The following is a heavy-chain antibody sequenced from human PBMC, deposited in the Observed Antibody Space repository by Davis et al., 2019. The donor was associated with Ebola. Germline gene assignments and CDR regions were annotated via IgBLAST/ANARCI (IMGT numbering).Heavy chain of an antibody. Sequence: GESLKISCAASGFIFSSYVMSWVRQAPGKGLEWVSTLGLSADTYYADSVKGRFTISRDNSKNTLYLQMNSLRAEDTAVYYCARRSSPDYWGQGTLVTVSS. D-gene: IGHD2-2*01. J-gene: IGHJ4*02. CDR1: GFIFSSYV. CDR3: ARRSSPDY. V-gene: IGHV3-23*01. CDR2: LGLSADT.